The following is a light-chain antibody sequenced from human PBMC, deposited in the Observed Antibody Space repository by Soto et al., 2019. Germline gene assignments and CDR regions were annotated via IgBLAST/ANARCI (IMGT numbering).Light chain of an antibody. Sequence: QSVLTQPPSVSGSPGQSVAISCTGTSSDVGSYNRVSWYQQPPGTAPKLMIYDVSNRPSGVPDRFSGSKSGNTASLTISGLQAEDDADYYCSSFTTSSTYVFGTGTKVTVL. J-gene: IGLJ1*01. CDR1: SSDVGSYNR. V-gene: IGLV2-18*02. CDR3: SSFTTSSTYV. CDR2: DVS.